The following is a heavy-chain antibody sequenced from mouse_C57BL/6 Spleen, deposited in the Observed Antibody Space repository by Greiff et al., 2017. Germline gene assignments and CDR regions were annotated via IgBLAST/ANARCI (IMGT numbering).Heavy chain of an antibody. CDR1: GYTFTSYW. V-gene: IGHV1-61*01. J-gene: IGHJ4*01. CDR2: IYPSDSET. D-gene: IGHD2-1*01. Sequence: QVQLQQPGAELVRPGSSVKLSCKASGYTFTSYWMDWVKQRPGQGLEWIGNIYPSDSETHYNQKFKDRATLTVDKSSSTAYMQRSSLTSEDSAVYYCASGSTPRAMDYWGQGTSVTVSS. CDR3: ASGSTPRAMDY.